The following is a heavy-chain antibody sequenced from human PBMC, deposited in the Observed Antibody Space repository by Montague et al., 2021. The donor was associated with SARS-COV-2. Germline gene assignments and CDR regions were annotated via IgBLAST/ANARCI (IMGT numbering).Heavy chain of an antibody. J-gene: IGHJ5*02. D-gene: IGHD3-10*01. CDR2: ISYDGSKK. Sequence: SLRLSCAASGFNFNNYGMHWVRQTPGRGLEWMAVISYDGSKKYYADSLRGRFTISRDNSEKTLFLQMTGLRPEDTAVYYCARATALLWFGEGKTVFDPWGQGTLVTVSS. V-gene: IGHV3-30*03. CDR3: ARATALLWFGEGKTVFDP. CDR1: GFNFNNYG.